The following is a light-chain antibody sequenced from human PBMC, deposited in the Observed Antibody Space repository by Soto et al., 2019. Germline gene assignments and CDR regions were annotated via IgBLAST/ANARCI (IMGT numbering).Light chain of an antibody. J-gene: IGLJ2*01. CDR2: ANN. Sequence: QSVLTQPPSVSGTPGQRVSISCSGSRSNIGINAVYWYHQLPGTAPKVLIYANNQSPSGVPDRFSGSKSGTSASLAINGLQSDDEAHYYCAAWDDSLNGLVFGGGTKLTVL. V-gene: IGLV1-44*01. CDR1: RSNIGINA. CDR3: AAWDDSLNGLV.